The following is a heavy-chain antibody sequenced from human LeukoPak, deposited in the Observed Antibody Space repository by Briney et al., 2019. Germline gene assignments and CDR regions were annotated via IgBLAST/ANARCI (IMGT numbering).Heavy chain of an antibody. CDR1: GYTFTGYY. CDR2: IDPNSGGT. J-gene: IGHJ6*02. CDR3: ARDFLPQPDYYYGMDV. V-gene: IGHV1-2*04. D-gene: IGHD6-13*01. Sequence: ASVKVSCKASGYTFTGYYMHWVRQAPGQGLEWMGWIDPNSGGTNYAQKFQGWVTMTRDTSISTAYMELSRLRSDDTAVYYCARDFLPQPDYYYGMDVWGQGTTVTVSS.